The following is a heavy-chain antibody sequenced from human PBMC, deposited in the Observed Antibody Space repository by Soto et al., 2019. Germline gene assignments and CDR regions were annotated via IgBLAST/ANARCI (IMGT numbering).Heavy chain of an antibody. Sequence: ASVKVSCKASGYTFTSYGISWVRQAPGQGLEWMGWISAYNGNTNYAQKLQGRVTMTTDTSTSTVYMELRSLRSDVTAVYYCARASGSSYWFDPWGQGTLVTVSS. CDR3: ARASGSSYWFDP. D-gene: IGHD1-26*01. V-gene: IGHV1-18*01. CDR1: GYTFTSYG. J-gene: IGHJ5*02. CDR2: ISAYNGNT.